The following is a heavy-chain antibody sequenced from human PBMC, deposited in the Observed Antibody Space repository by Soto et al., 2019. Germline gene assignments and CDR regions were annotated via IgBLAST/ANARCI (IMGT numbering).Heavy chain of an antibody. D-gene: IGHD5-12*01. Sequence: PGESLKISCKGSGYSFTSYWIGWVRQMPGKGLEWMGIIYPSDSDTRYSPSLQGQVTISVDKSISTAYLQWSSLKASDTAMYYCARGGNSALSWSGPSGQGTLVILSS. V-gene: IGHV5-51*01. CDR2: IYPSDSDT. CDR1: GYSFTSYW. CDR3: ARGGNSALSWSGP. J-gene: IGHJ5*02.